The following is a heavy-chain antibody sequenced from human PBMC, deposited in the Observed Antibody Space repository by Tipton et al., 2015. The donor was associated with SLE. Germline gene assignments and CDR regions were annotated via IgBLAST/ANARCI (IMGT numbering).Heavy chain of an antibody. D-gene: IGHD3-3*01. J-gene: IGHJ5*02. CDR1: GGSISSHY. V-gene: IGHV4-59*11. CDR2: IYYSGNT. CDR3: AREATGFWSGYVNWFDP. Sequence: TLSLTCTVSGGSISSHYWSWIRQPPGKGLEWIGYIYYSGNTNYNPSLKSRVTISVDTSKNQFSLKLSSVTAADTAVYYCAREATGFWSGYVNWFDPWGQGTLVTVSS.